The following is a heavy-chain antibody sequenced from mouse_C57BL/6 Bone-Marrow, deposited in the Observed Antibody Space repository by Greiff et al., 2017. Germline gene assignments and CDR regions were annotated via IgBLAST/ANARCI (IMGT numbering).Heavy chain of an antibody. D-gene: IGHD1-1*01. Sequence: VQLVESGPGLVQPSQSLSITCTVSGFSLTSYGVHWVRQPPGKGLEWLGVIWSGGSTDYNAAFISRLSISKDNSKSQVFFKMNSLQADDTAIYYCAKSGNYYGSSYFYWYFDVWGTGTTVTVSS. V-gene: IGHV2-4*01. J-gene: IGHJ1*03. CDR3: AKSGNYYGSSYFYWYFDV. CDR1: GFSLTSYG. CDR2: IWSGGST.